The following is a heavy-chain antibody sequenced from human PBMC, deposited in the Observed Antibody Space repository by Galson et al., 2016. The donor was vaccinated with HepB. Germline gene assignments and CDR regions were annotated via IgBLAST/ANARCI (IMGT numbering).Heavy chain of an antibody. CDR2: IWPDASNE. Sequence: SLRLSCAASGFTFSDYYMTWIRQAPGKGLEWVAVIWPDASNEKYGDAVKGRFTISRDNSKNTLYLHMNNLRVEDPAVYYCAKEGHYGGHFYMDVWGEGTTVTVSS. D-gene: IGHD4-17*01. V-gene: IGHV3-33*06. J-gene: IGHJ6*03. CDR1: GFTFSDYY. CDR3: AKEGHYGGHFYMDV.